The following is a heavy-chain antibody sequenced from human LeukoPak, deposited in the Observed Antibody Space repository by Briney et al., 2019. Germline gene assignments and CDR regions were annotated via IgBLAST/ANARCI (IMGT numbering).Heavy chain of an antibody. CDR1: GFTFDDYA. V-gene: IGHV3-9*01. D-gene: IGHD2-21*02. CDR3: AKDMGDPHRGYYYYGMDV. Sequence: GGSLRLSCAASGFTFDDYAMRWVRQAPGKGLEWVSGISWNSGSIGYADSVKGRFTISRDNAKNSLYLQMNSLRAEDTALYYCAKDMGDPHRGYYYYGMDVWGQGTTVTVSS. CDR2: ISWNSGSI. J-gene: IGHJ6*02.